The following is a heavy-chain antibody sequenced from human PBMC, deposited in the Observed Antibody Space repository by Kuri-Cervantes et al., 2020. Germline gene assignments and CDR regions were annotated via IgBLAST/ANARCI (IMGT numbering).Heavy chain of an antibody. CDR3: ATISTGYVDY. V-gene: IGHV4-59*06. Sequence: SETLSLTCTVSGGSISSYYWSWIRQPPGKGLEWIGYIYYSGSTYYNPSLKSRVTISVDTSKNQFSLKLSSVTAADTAVYYCATISTGYVDYWGQGTLVTVSS. D-gene: IGHD3-9*01. CDR1: GGSISSYY. CDR2: IYYSGST. J-gene: IGHJ4*02.